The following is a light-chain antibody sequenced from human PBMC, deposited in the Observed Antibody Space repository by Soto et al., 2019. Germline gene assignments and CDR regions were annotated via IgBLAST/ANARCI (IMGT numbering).Light chain of an antibody. CDR1: SSDVGGYNY. CDR3: SSYTTSSTYV. CDR2: GVT. J-gene: IGLJ1*01. Sequence: QSALTQPASVSGSPGQSITISCTGTSSDVGGYNYVSWYQQHPGKAPKLIIYGVTNRPSGVSTRFSASKSGNTASLAISGLQAEDEADYYCSSYTTSSTYVFGTGTKVTVL. V-gene: IGLV2-14*03.